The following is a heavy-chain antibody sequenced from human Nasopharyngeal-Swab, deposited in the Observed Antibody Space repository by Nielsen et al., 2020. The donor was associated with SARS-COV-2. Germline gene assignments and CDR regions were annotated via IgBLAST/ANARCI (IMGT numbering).Heavy chain of an antibody. D-gene: IGHD6-13*01. CDR2: ITWNSAVI. CDR3: ARMDFIASRDY. J-gene: IGHJ4*02. Sequence: SLKISCAASGFTFDDYAMHWVRQAPGKGLEWVSGITWNSAVIGYVDSVKGRFTISRDNSKNMVNLQLNSLRAEDTAVYYCARMDFIASRDYWGQGTLVTVSS. V-gene: IGHV3-9*01. CDR1: GFTFDDYA.